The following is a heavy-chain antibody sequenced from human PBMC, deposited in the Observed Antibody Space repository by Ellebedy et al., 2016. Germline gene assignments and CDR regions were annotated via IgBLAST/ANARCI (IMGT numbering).Heavy chain of an antibody. CDR1: GFTFRSYG. CDR3: AKLKGLTVAASYGMDV. CDR2: ISGSGVAT. Sequence: GESLKISXAASGFTFRSYGMTWVRQAPGKGLELVSGISGSGVATYYADSVKGRFSISRDNSKNTVYLQMNSLRAEDTAVYYCAKLKGLTVAASYGMDVWGQGTTVTVS. V-gene: IGHV3-23*01. J-gene: IGHJ6*02. D-gene: IGHD4-23*01.